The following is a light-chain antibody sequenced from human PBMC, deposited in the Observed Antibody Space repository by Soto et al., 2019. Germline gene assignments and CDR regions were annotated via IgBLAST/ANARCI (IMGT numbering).Light chain of an antibody. CDR3: ATWDDSLNGWV. V-gene: IGLV1-44*01. J-gene: IGLJ3*02. CDR1: SSNIGGNT. CDR2: ANK. Sequence: QSVLTQPPSASGTPGQRVTISCSGSSSNIGGNTVNWNQQLPGTAPKLLMFANKERPSGVPDRFSASKSGTSASLAINGLQSDDEADYYCATWDDSLNGWVFGGGTQLTVL.